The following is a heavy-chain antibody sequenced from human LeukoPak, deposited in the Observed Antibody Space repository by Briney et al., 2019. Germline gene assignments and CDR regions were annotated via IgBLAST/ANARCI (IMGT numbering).Heavy chain of an antibody. D-gene: IGHD6-19*01. V-gene: IGHV3-23*01. CDR3: VKGHDVIVVAGIDY. Sequence: GGSLRLSCAASGITFSSYWMSWVRQAPGKGLEWVSAISGSGADTYYADSVKGRFTISRDNSKNTLYLQMNSLRAEDTAVYYCVKGHDVIVVAGIDYWGQGTLVTVSS. CDR1: GITFSSYW. CDR2: ISGSGADT. J-gene: IGHJ4*02.